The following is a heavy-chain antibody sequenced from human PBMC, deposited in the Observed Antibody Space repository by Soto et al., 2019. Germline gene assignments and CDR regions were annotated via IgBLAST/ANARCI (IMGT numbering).Heavy chain of an antibody. CDR3: ARTYYYGSGSLYYFDY. Sequence: PSETLSLTCTVSGGSINSGDYYWSWIRQPPGKGLEWIGYIYYSGSTNYNPSLKSRVTISVDASKNQFSLKLSSVTAADTAVYYCARTYYYGSGSLYYFDYWGQGTLVTVSS. V-gene: IGHV4-61*08. CDR2: IYYSGST. D-gene: IGHD3-10*01. CDR1: GGSINSGDYY. J-gene: IGHJ4*02.